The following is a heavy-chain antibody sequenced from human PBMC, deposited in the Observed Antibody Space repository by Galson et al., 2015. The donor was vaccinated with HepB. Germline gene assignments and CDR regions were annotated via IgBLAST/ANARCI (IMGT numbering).Heavy chain of an antibody. CDR3: THQNGRVSDY. CDR2: IYWDDDK. CDR1: GFSLSTRRVG. D-gene: IGHD3-10*02. Sequence: PALVKPTQTLTLTCAFSGFSLSTRRVGVGLIRQPPGKALEWLALIYWDDDKRYSPSLKSRLIITKDTSKNQVVLTMTNMDPVDTATYYCTHQNGRVSDYWGQGTLVTVSS. V-gene: IGHV2-5*02. J-gene: IGHJ4*02.